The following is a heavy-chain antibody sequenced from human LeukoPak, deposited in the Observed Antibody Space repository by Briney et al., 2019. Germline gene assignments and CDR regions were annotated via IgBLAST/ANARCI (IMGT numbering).Heavy chain of an antibody. D-gene: IGHD4-23*01. CDR3: ARVAAGYSVNYFDY. CDR2: ISYDGSNK. J-gene: IGHJ4*02. V-gene: IGHV3-30*03. CDR1: GFTFSSYG. Sequence: PGGSLRLSCAASGFTFSSYGMHWVRQAPGKGLEWVAVISYDGSNKYYADSVKGRFTISRDNSKNTLYLQMNSLRDEDTAVYYCARVAAGYSVNYFDYWGQGTLVTVSS.